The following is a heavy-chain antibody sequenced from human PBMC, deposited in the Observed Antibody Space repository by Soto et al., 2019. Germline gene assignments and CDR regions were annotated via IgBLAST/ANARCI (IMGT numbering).Heavy chain of an antibody. Sequence: QVQLVESGGGVVQPGRSLRLSCAASGFTFSSYGMHWVRQAPGKGLEWLAVISFDGNYKYHADSVKGRFTISRDNAKNARVREMSRLRAEDTAVYHCVKDNSHSGSCENWYFDLWGRGTLVTVSS. CDR1: GFTFSSYG. CDR2: ISFDGNYK. D-gene: IGHD1-26*01. V-gene: IGHV3-30*18. CDR3: VKDNSHSGSCENWYFDL. J-gene: IGHJ2*01.